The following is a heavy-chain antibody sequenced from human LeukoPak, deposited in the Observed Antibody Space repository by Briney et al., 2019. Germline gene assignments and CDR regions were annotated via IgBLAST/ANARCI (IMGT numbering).Heavy chain of an antibody. Sequence: ASVTVSCKASGYTFTSYDINWVRQATGQGLEWMGWMNPNSGNTGYAQKFQGRVTITRNTSISTAYMELSSLRSEDTAVYYCARGEPIVVVPAAIQLDYWGQGTLVTVSS. D-gene: IGHD2-2*02. J-gene: IGHJ4*02. CDR3: ARGEPIVVVPAAIQLDY. CDR1: GYTFTSYD. CDR2: MNPNSGNT. V-gene: IGHV1-8*03.